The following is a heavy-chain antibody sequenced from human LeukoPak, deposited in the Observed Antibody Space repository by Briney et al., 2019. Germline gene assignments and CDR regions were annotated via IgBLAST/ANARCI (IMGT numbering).Heavy chain of an antibody. Sequence: GGSLRLSCVASGLTFSSYSMNWVRQAPGKGLEWVSSISSSSSYIYHADSVKGRFTISRDNAKNSLYLQMNSLRAEDTAVYYCARDLGYCTNGVCHTRFDYWGQGTLVAVSS. V-gene: IGHV3-21*04. D-gene: IGHD2-8*01. CDR3: ARDLGYCTNGVCHTRFDY. J-gene: IGHJ4*02. CDR1: GLTFSSYS. CDR2: ISSSSSYI.